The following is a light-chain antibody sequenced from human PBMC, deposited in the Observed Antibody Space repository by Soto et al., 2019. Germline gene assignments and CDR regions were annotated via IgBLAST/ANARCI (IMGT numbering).Light chain of an antibody. CDR3: RSYTSTSTLYV. V-gene: IGLV2-14*03. CDR1: SSDIGGYNY. J-gene: IGLJ1*01. CDR2: DVS. Sequence: QSALTQPASVSGSPGQSITISCTGTSSDIGGYNYVSWYQQLPGKVPKLIIYDVSNRPSGVSDRFSDAKSGNAASLTISGLQAEDEADYYSRSYTSTSTLYVFGTGPKLTVL.